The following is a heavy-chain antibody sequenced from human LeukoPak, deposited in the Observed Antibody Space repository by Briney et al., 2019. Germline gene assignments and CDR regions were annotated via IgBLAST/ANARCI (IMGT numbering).Heavy chain of an antibody. D-gene: IGHD3-22*01. V-gene: IGHV3-53*01. Sequence: GGSLRLSCAASGFTVSSNYMSWVRQAPGKGLEWVSVIYSGGSTYYADSVKGRFTISRHNSKNTLYLQMDSLRAEDTAVYYCAGSPYYDSSGYYDNWGQGTLVTVSS. CDR1: GFTVSSNY. CDR3: AGSPYYDSSGYYDN. J-gene: IGHJ4*02. CDR2: IYSGGST.